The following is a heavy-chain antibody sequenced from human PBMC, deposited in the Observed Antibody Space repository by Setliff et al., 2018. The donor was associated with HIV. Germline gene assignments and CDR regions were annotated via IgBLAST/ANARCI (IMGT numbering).Heavy chain of an antibody. Sequence: KPSETLSLTCAVYGASFSDYQWNWIRQSPGKGLEWIGEINHSGSTNYNPSLKSRVTMSVDTSKNQFSLKLNSVTAADTAVYYCARYYDSHPAFDIWGQGTMVTVSS. CDR2: INHSGST. CDR1: GASFSDYQ. CDR3: ARYYDSHPAFDI. J-gene: IGHJ3*02. V-gene: IGHV4-34*01. D-gene: IGHD3-16*01.